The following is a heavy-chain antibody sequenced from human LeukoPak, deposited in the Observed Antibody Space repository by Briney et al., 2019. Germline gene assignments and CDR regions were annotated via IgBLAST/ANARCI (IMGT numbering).Heavy chain of an antibody. D-gene: IGHD5-12*01. J-gene: IGHJ4*02. CDR3: ARLRSGYDYVWMAGYYFDY. V-gene: IGHV5-51*01. CDR2: IYPGDSDT. CDR1: GYSFTSYW. Sequence: GESLKISCKGSGYSFTSYWIGWVRQIPGKRLEWMEIIYPGDSDTRYSPSFQGQVTISADKSISTAYLQWSSLKASDTAMYYCARLRSGYDYVWMAGYYFDYWGQGTLVTVSS.